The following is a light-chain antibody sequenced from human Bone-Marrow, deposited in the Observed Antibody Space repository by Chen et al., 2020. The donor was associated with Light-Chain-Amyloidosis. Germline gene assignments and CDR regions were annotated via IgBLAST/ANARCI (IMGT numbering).Light chain of an antibody. V-gene: IGLV2-14*03. Sequence: QSDLTQPASVSGSPGQSITISCTGTRSDIGGYQYVSWYQQHPGETPKLMIYDVSRRPSGVSNRFSGSKAGNPASLTIAGLQAEDEADYYCSSYTPRTTLYVFGPETKVTVL. CDR2: DVS. J-gene: IGLJ1*01. CDR3: SSYTPRTTLYV. CDR1: RSDIGGYQY.